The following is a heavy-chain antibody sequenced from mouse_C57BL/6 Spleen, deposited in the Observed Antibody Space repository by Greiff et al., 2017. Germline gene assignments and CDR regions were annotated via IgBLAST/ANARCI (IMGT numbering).Heavy chain of an antibody. D-gene: IGHD1-1*01. J-gene: IGHJ4*01. V-gene: IGHV5-16*01. CDR3: ARDSYYYGSMDD. Sequence: EVNVVESEGGLVQPGSSMKLSCTASGFTFSDYYMAWVRQVPEKGLEWVANINYDGSSTYYLDSLKSRFIISRDNAKNILYLQMSSLKAEDTATYYCARDSYYYGSMDDWGQGTSVTVSS. CDR2: INYDGSST. CDR1: GFTFSDYY.